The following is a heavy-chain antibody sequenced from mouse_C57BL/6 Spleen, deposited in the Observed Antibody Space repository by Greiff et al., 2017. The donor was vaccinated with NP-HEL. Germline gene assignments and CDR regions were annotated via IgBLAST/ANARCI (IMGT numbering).Heavy chain of an antibody. J-gene: IGHJ2*01. Sequence: QVQLQQPGAELVKPGASVKLSCKASGYTFTSYWMQWVKQRPGQGLEWIGEIDPSDSYTNYNQKFKGKATLTVDTSSSTAYMQLSSLTSEDSAVYYCARKSNSYYFDYWGQGTTLTVSS. D-gene: IGHD2-5*01. CDR3: ARKSNSYYFDY. V-gene: IGHV1-50*01. CDR2: IDPSDSYT. CDR1: GYTFTSYW.